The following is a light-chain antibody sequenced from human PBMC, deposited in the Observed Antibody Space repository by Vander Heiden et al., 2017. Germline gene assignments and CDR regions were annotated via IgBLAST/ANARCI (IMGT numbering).Light chain of an antibody. J-gene: IGKJ1*01. CDR3: QERRT. Sequence: IQMTQSPSSLSASVGDRVTITCRASQGISSYLNWYQQKPGKAPKLLIYATSSLQSGVPSRFSGSGSGTDFTLTISSLQPEDFATYYCQERRTFGQGTKVEVK. CDR1: QGISSY. CDR2: ATS. V-gene: IGKV1-39*01.